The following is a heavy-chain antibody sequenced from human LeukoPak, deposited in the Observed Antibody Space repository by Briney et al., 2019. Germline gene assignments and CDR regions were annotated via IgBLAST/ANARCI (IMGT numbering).Heavy chain of an antibody. CDR2: INHSGST. CDR1: GGSFSGYY. V-gene: IGHV4-34*01. D-gene: IGHD2-15*01. CDR3: ARRLLGYCSGGSCYSGYFQH. Sequence: RPSETLSLTCAVYGGSFSGYYWSWLRQPPGKGLEWIGEINHSGSTNSNPSLKSRVTISVDTSKNQFSLKLSSVTAADTAVYYCARRLLGYCSGGSCYSGYFQHWGQGTLVTVSS. J-gene: IGHJ1*01.